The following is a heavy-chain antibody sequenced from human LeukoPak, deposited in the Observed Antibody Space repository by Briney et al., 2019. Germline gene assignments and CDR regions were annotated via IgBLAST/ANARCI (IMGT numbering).Heavy chain of an antibody. D-gene: IGHD5-24*01. Sequence: GGSLRLSCAASGFTFSGYAMSWVRQAPGKGLEWVSAISGSGGSTYYADSVKGRFTISRDNSKNSLYLQMNSLRAEDTAVYYCAKAERWLQPFDYWGQGTLVTVSS. J-gene: IGHJ4*02. CDR1: GFTFSGYA. CDR2: ISGSGGST. V-gene: IGHV3-23*01. CDR3: AKAERWLQPFDY.